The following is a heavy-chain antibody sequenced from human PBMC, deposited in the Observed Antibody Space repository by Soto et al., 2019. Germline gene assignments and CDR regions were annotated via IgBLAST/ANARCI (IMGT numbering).Heavy chain of an antibody. CDR1: GFTFSSYS. D-gene: IGHD2-2*02. Sequence: KPGGSLRLSCAASGFTFSSYSMNWVRRAPGKGLEWVSSISSSSSYIYYADSVKGRFTISRDNAKNSLYLQMNSLRAEDTAVYYCARDRRVVIVPAAISYYYGMDVWGQGTTVTVSS. V-gene: IGHV3-21*01. CDR3: ARDRRVVIVPAAISYYYGMDV. J-gene: IGHJ6*02. CDR2: ISSSSSYI.